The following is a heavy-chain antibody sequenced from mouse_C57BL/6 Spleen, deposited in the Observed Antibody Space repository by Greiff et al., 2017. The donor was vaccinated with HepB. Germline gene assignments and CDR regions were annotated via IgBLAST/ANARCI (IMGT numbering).Heavy chain of an antibody. Sequence: HLLESWGGLVKPGGSLKLSCAASGFTFSSYAMSWVRQTPEKRLEWVATISDGGSYTYYPDNVKGRFTISRDNAKNNLYLQMSHLKSEDTAMYYCAREDYWGQGTTLTVSS. V-gene: IGHV5-4*01. CDR3: AREDY. J-gene: IGHJ2*01. CDR2: ISDGGSYT. CDR1: GFTFSSYA.